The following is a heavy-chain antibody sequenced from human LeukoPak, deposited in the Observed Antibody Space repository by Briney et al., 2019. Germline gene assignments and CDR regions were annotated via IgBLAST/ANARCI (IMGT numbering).Heavy chain of an antibody. D-gene: IGHD3-10*01. CDR2: INHGGST. J-gene: IGHJ4*02. V-gene: IGHV4-34*01. CDR3: SRAITMVRGVILRYYFDY. CDR1: GGSFSGYY. Sequence: SETLSLTCAVYGGSFSGYYWSWIRQPPGKGLEWIGEINHGGSTNYNPSLKSRVTISVDTSKNQFSLKLSSVTAADTAVYYCSRAITMVRGVILRYYFDYWGQGTLVTVSS.